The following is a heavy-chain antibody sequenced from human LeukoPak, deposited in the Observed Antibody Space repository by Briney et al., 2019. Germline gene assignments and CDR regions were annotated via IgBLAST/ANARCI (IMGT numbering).Heavy chain of an antibody. CDR3: AKSSSSWYRNWFDP. CDR2: INSDGSST. J-gene: IGHJ5*02. V-gene: IGHV3-74*01. CDR1: GFTFSSYW. Sequence: GGSLRLSCAASGFTFSSYWMHWVRQAPGKGLVWVSRINSDGSSTSYADSVKGRFTISRDNSKNTLYLQMNSLRAEDTAVYYCAKSSSSWYRNWFDPWGQGTLVTVSS. D-gene: IGHD6-13*01.